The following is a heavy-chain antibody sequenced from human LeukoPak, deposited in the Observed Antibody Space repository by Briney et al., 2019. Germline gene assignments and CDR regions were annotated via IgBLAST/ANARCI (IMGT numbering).Heavy chain of an antibody. V-gene: IGHV1-2*02. CDR2: INPNSGGT. CDR1: GYTFTGYY. CDR3: ARGLPDYDFWSGYPPFDY. J-gene: IGHJ4*02. D-gene: IGHD3-3*01. Sequence: ASVKVSCKASGYTFTGYYMHWVRQAPGQGLEWMGWINPNSGGTNYAQKLQGRVTMTTDTSTSTAYMELRSLRSDDTAVYYCARGLPDYDFWSGYPPFDYWGQGTLVTVSS.